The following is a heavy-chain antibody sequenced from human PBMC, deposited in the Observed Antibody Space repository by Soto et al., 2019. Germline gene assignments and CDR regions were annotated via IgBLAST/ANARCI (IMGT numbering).Heavy chain of an antibody. CDR2: INPSGGST. CDR1: GYTFTSYY. CDR3: ARGGASPAALQYYYYYYYMGV. J-gene: IGHJ6*03. V-gene: IGHV1-46*03. D-gene: IGHD2-2*01. Sequence: ASVKVSCKASGYTFTSYYMHWVRQAPGQGLEWMGIINPSGGSTSYAQKFQGRVTMTRDTSTSSVYMELSSLRSEDTAVYYCARGGASPAALQYYYYYYYMGVWGKGTTVTVSS.